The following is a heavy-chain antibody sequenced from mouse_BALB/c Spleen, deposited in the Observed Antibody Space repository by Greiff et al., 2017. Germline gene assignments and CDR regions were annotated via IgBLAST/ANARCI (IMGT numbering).Heavy chain of an antibody. CDR2: ILPGSGST. CDR1: GYTFSSYW. V-gene: IGHV1-9*01. J-gene: IGHJ2*01. CDR3: ARAQLRFYYFYY. Sequence: QVQLQQSGAELMKPGASVKISCKATGYTFSSYWIEWVKQRPGHGLEWIGEILPGSGSTNYNEKFKGKATFTADTSSNTAYMQLSSLTSEDSAVYYCARAQLRFYYFYYWGQGTTLTVSS. D-gene: IGHD1-1*01.